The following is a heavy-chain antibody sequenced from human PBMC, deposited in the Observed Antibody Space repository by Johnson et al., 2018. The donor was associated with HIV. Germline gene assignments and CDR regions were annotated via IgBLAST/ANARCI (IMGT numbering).Heavy chain of an antibody. Sequence: VTLVESGGGVVQPGGSLRLSCAASGFTFTYYAMSWVRQAPGKGLEWVSGISGSGGSTYYADSVKGRFTISRDNSKNTLFLQMNSLRAEDTAVYYCATGFGPAFEMWGQGTMVTVSS. CDR3: ATGFGPAFEM. J-gene: IGHJ3*02. CDR2: ISGSGGST. CDR1: GFTFTYYA. V-gene: IGHV3-23*04. D-gene: IGHD3-16*01.